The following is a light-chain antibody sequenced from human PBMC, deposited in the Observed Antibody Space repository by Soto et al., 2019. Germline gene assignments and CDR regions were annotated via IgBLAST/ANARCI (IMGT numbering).Light chain of an antibody. CDR3: QQTYNTPLT. CDR2: GGS. V-gene: IGKV1-39*01. Sequence: DIQMTQSPFSLSASVADRVTITCRTSQSISSDLNWYQQKPGKAPNLLIHGGSILQSGVPPRFSGGGGGTDFTLTISSLQPEDFASYYCQQTYNTPLTFGGGTKVDIK. J-gene: IGKJ4*01. CDR1: QSISSD.